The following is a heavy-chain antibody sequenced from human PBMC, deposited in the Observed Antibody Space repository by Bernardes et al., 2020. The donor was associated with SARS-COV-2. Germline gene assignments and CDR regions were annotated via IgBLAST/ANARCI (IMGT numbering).Heavy chain of an antibody. J-gene: IGHJ4*02. CDR2: ISGAGMYI. D-gene: IGHD6-19*01. V-gene: IGHV3-21*01. CDR1: GFTFSNYL. CDR3: ARIDEVTGRDY. Sequence: GGSLRISCVASGFTFSNYLFSWFRQAPGKGLEWVSSISGAGMYIYYGDSVRGRFTTSRDNANNLLYLQMNSLRAEDTAVYYCARIDEVTGRDYWGQGTLVTVSS.